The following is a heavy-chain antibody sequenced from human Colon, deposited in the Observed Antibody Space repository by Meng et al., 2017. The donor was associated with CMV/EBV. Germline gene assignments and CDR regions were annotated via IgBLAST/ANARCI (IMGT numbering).Heavy chain of an antibody. CDR2: IYSDGNT. Sequence: EVQLVEAGGNLVQPGGSLRLYCAASGFTVSTDYMSWVRQAPGKGLEWVSVIYSDGNTYYADSVKGRFTISRDNSKNTLYLQMNSLRVEDTAVYYCARTQYLGWQLLRFDPWGQGTLVTVSS. V-gene: IGHV3-66*01. CDR3: ARTQYLGWQLLRFDP. CDR1: GFTVSTDY. J-gene: IGHJ5*02. D-gene: IGHD2-15*01.